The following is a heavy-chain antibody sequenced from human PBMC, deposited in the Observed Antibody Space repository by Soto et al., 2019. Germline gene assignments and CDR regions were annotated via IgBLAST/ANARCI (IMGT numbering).Heavy chain of an antibody. J-gene: IGHJ6*02. Sequence: SETLSLTCAVYGGSFSGYCWSWIRQPPGKGLEWIGEINHSGSTNYNPSLKSRVTISVDTSKNQFSLKLSSVTAADTAVYYCARESVAAAGFYYYYYGMDVWGQGTTVNVSS. CDR2: INHSGST. CDR3: ARESVAAAGFYYYYYGMDV. CDR1: GGSFSGYC. V-gene: IGHV4-34*01. D-gene: IGHD6-13*01.